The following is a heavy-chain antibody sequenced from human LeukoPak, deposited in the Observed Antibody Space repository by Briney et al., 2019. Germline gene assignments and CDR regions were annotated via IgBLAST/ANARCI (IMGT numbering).Heavy chain of an antibody. CDR2: INPDSGGT. J-gene: IGHJ6*03. V-gene: IGHV1-2*02. CDR1: GYTFTGYY. Sequence: ASVKVSCKASGYTFTGYYMHWVRQAPGQGLEWMGWINPDSGGTNCRVTMTRDTSINTAYMELSRLRSDDTAVYYCARFPPYYYYMDVWGKGTTVTVSS. CDR3: ARFPPYYYYMDV.